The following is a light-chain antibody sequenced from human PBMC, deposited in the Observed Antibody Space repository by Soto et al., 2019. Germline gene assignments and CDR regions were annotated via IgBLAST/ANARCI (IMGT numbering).Light chain of an antibody. CDR1: QGISSY. Sequence: IQLTQSPSFLSASVGDRVTITCRASQGISSYLAWYQQKPGKAPKLLIYAASTLQSGVPSRFSGSGSGTEFTLTISSLQPEDFATYYCQQLNSYPQWTFGQGTKVDI. J-gene: IGKJ1*01. CDR3: QQLNSYPQWT. V-gene: IGKV1-9*01. CDR2: AAS.